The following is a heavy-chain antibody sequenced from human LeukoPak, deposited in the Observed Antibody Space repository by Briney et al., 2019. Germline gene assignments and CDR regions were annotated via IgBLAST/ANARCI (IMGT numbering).Heavy chain of an antibody. CDR3: AREVAGSYSFDV. J-gene: IGHJ3*01. Sequence: SKTLSLTCAISGDSVSSNTAAWNWIRLSPSRGLEWLGRTFYRSTWYHDYAVSVRGRITVNPDTYQNQFSLRVDSVTPEDTAVYYCAREVAGSYSFDVWGQGTIVTVSS. D-gene: IGHD6-19*01. V-gene: IGHV6-1*01. CDR1: GDSVSSNTAA. CDR2: TFYRSTWYH.